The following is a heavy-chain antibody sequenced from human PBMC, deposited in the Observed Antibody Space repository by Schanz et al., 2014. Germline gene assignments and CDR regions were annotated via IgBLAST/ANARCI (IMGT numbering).Heavy chain of an antibody. J-gene: IGHJ4*02. D-gene: IGHD3-3*01. V-gene: IGHV3-74*01. Sequence: EVQLVESGGGLVQPGGSLRLSCAASGFTFSSYWMHWVRQVPGKGLVWVSRIKSDGSSTSYADSVKGRFTISRDNAKNSVYLQMNGLRVEDTAVYYCVRDSFFAFDYWGQGTLVTVSS. CDR1: GFTFSSYW. CDR2: IKSDGSST. CDR3: VRDSFFAFDY.